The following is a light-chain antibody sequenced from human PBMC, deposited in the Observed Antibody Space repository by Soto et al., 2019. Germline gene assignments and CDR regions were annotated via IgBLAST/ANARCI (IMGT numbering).Light chain of an antibody. J-gene: IGKJ1*01. Sequence: EKVMTQSPVALSLSPGERATLTCRASQFVSSNLAWYQQKHGQAPRLLIYGASTRATGIPDRFSGSGSGTDFTLTISRLEPEDLAVYYCQQYGSSPETFGQGTKVDIK. V-gene: IGKV3-20*01. CDR2: GAS. CDR1: QFVSSN. CDR3: QQYGSSPET.